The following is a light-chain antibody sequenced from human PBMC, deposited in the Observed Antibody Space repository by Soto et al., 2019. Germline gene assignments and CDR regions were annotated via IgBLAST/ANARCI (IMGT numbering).Light chain of an antibody. Sequence: SYELTQAPSVSVAPGQTARITCGGDHIGGKSVHWYQQKPGQAPVLVVHDDSDRPSGIPERISGSNSENTATLTISRVEAGDEADYYYQVWDSSRDHVVFGGGTKLTVL. CDR1: HIGGKS. CDR2: DDS. CDR3: QVWDSSRDHVV. V-gene: IGLV3-21*02. J-gene: IGLJ2*01.